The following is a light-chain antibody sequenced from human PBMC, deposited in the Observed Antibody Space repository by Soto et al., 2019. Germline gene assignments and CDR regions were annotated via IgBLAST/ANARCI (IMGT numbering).Light chain of an antibody. CDR1: SSDIGGYNA. CDR2: EVT. V-gene: IGLV2-14*01. CDR3: NSFRVSHLYV. Sequence: QSALTQPASVSGSPGQTITISCTGTSSDIGGYNAVSWYQDHPGKAPKLIIYEVTHRPSGVSDRFSASKSGNTASLTISGLQAEDEADYYCNSFRVSHLYVFGTGTKVTVL. J-gene: IGLJ1*01.